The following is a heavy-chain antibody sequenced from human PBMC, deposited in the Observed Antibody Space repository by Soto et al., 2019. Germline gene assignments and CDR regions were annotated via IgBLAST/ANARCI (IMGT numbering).Heavy chain of an antibody. V-gene: IGHV4-59*01. CDR3: ARVGHLNVYYGSDY. CDR2: VSSSGTT. D-gene: IGHD1-26*01. J-gene: IGHJ4*02. Sequence: QVQLQASGPGLVKPSETLSLICTVSGGSIRDSYWTWIRQPPGKGLEWIGYVSSSGTTKYSPSLKRRVTMSVDTSKNQFSLKVNSVTTADTAVYYWARVGHLNVYYGSDYWGQGILVTVSS. CDR1: GGSIRDSY.